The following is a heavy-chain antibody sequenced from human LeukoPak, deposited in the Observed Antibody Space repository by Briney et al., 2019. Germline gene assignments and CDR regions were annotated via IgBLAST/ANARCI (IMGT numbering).Heavy chain of an antibody. CDR1: GFTFSSYA. J-gene: IGHJ5*02. CDR3: AKVGGYIRYCSSTSCYGDWFDP. CDR2: ISDSGGST. Sequence: WGSLRLSCKVSGFTFSSYAMSWVRQAPGKGLEWVSAISDSGGSTYYADSVKGRFTISRDNSKNTPYLQMNSLRAEDTAVYYCAKVGGYIRYCSSTSCYGDWFDPWGQGTLVTVSS. V-gene: IGHV3-23*01. D-gene: IGHD2-2*01.